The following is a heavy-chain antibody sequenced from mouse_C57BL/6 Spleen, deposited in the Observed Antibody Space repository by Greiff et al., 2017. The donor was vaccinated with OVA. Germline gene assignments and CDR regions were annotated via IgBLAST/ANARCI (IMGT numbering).Heavy chain of an antibody. CDR2: ISYDGSN. Sequence: VQLKQSGPGLVKPSQSLSLTCSVTGYSITSGYYWNWIRQFPGNKLEWMGYISYDGSNNYNPSLKNRISITRDTSKNQFFLKLNSVTTEDTATYYCAGDYGYGRSLDYWGQGTTLTVSS. V-gene: IGHV3-6*01. CDR1: GYSITSGYY. CDR3: AGDYGYGRSLDY. D-gene: IGHD1-1*01. J-gene: IGHJ2*01.